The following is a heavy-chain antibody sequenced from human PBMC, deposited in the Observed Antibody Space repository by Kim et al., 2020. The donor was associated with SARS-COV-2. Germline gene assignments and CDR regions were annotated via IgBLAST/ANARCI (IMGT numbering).Heavy chain of an antibody. V-gene: IGHV3-7*01. Sequence: GGSLRLSCAASGFTFTSDWMIWVRQAPGKGLEWVAKIKEDGSERYYVYSVEGRFTISRDNAKNSLYLQMNSLRAEDTGVYYCARDRSYSLDYWGQGTLVTVSS. J-gene: IGHJ4*02. D-gene: IGHD1-26*01. CDR1: GFTFTSDW. CDR2: IKEDGSER. CDR3: ARDRSYSLDY.